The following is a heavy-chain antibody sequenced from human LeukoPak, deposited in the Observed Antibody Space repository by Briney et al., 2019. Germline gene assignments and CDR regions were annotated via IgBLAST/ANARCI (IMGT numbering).Heavy chain of an antibody. J-gene: IGHJ6*02. V-gene: IGHV1-69*04. CDR3: ARHQIVVVPADTDYYYYGMDV. CDR2: IIPILGIA. D-gene: IGHD2-2*01. Sequence: GSSVKVSCKASGGTFSSYAISWVRQAPGQGLEWMGRIIPILGIANYAQKFQGRVTITADKSTSTAYMELSSLRSEDTAVYYCARHQIVVVPADTDYYYYGMDVWGQGTTVTVPS. CDR1: GGTFSSYA.